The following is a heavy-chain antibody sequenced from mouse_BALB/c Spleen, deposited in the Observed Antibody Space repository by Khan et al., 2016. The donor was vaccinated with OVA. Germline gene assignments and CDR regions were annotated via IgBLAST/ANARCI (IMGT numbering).Heavy chain of an antibody. J-gene: IGHJ3*01. D-gene: IGHD2-5*01. CDR1: GYTFTSDK. Sequence: VQLQQSGADLARPGDSVTLSCTASGYTFTSDKIYWIIKRPGQGLEWIGYINPSNGYTNYNQKFKDKATLTTDKSSTTAYLQMSSLTSRDSAVYNCVRDGSYHRNNGWFAYWGQGTLVTVSA. V-gene: IGHV1-4*01. CDR2: INPSNGYT. CDR3: VRDGSYHRNNGWFAY.